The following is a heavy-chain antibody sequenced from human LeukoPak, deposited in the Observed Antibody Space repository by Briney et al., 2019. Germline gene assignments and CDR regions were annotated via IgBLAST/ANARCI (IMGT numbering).Heavy chain of an antibody. Sequence: GASVKVSCKASGYTFTSYGISWVRQAPGQGLEWMGWISAYNGNTNYAQKLQGRVTMTTDTSTSTAYMELRSLRSDDTAVYYCARGHGAAVMVRGIYYYYYMDVWGKGTTVTISS. CDR3: ARGHGAAVMVRGIYYYYYMDV. V-gene: IGHV1-18*01. CDR2: ISAYNGNT. D-gene: IGHD3-10*01. J-gene: IGHJ6*03. CDR1: GYTFTSYG.